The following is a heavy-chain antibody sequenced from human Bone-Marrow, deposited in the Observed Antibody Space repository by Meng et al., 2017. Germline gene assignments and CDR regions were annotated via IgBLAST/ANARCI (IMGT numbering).Heavy chain of an antibody. D-gene: IGHD3-22*01. CDR3: ARLAYDSSGYWFDY. CDR2: INHSGST. V-gene: IGHV4-34*01. CDR1: GGSFSGYY. J-gene: IGHJ4*02. Sequence: QVQLQQWGAGLLTPSETLSRTCAVYGGSFSGYYWSWIRQPPGKGLEWIGEINHSGSTNYNPSLKSRVTISVDTSKNQFSLKLSSVTAADTAVYYCARLAYDSSGYWFDYWGQGTLVTVSS.